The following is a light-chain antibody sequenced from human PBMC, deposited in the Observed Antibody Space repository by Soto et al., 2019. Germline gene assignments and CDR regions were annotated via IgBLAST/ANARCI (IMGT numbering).Light chain of an antibody. Sequence: EIVLSHSPGTLSLTQGERATLSCRASQSVSSSYLAWYQQKPGQAPRLLIYGASSRATGIPDRFSGSGSGTDFTLTISRLEPEDLAVYYCQQYGSSPVTFGQRTRLAI. J-gene: IGKJ5*01. V-gene: IGKV3-20*01. CDR3: QQYGSSPVT. CDR1: QSVSSSY. CDR2: GAS.